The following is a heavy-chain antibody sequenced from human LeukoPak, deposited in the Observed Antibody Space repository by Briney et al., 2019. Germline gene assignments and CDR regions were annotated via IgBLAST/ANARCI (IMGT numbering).Heavy chain of an antibody. Sequence: GGSPRLSCTASGFTFSSYAMSWVGQPPGKGLEWVSLISGGGDSTYYADSVKGRFTISRDNSKNTLYLEMNSLRAEDTAVYYCGKDRNVYCSGGSCYTLWGQGTLVTVSS. CDR1: GFTFSSYA. CDR3: GKDRNVYCSGGSCYTL. V-gene: IGHV3-23*01. D-gene: IGHD2-15*01. J-gene: IGHJ4*02. CDR2: ISGGGDST.